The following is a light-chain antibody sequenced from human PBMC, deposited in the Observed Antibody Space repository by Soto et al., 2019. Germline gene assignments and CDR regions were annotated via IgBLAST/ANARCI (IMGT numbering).Light chain of an antibody. J-gene: IGLJ2*01. V-gene: IGLV2-23*03. Sequence: QSALTQPASVSGSPGQSITISCTGTSSDVGSYNLVSWYQQHPGKAPKLMIYEGSKRPSGVSNRFSGSKSGNTASLTISGLQAEYEADYYCCSYAGSSTFDVVFGGGTKLTV. CDR3: CSYAGSSTFDVV. CDR1: SSDVGSYNL. CDR2: EGS.